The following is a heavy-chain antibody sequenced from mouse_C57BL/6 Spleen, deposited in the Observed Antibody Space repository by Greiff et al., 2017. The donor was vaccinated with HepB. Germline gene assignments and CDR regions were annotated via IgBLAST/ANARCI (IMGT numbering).Heavy chain of an antibody. J-gene: IGHJ2*01. CDR1: GYTFTSYG. Sequence: VKLMESGAELARPGASVKLSCKASGYTFTSYGISWVKQRTGQGLEWIGEIYPRSGNTYYNEKFKGKATLTADKSSSTAYMELRSLTSEDSAVYFCATANSYFDYWGQGTTLTVSS. CDR3: ATANSYFDY. V-gene: IGHV1-81*01. CDR2: IYPRSGNT. D-gene: IGHD4-1*01.